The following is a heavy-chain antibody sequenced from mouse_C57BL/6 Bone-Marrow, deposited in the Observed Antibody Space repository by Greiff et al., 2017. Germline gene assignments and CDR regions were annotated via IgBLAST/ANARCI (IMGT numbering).Heavy chain of an antibody. V-gene: IGHV2-2*01. CDR1: GFSLTSYG. CDR3: ARKTSYQRGWDFDV. Sequence: VQLQESGPGLVQPSQSLSITCTVSGFSLTSYGVHWVRQSPGKGLEWLGVLWSGGSTDYNAAFISRLSISKDNSKSKVFFIMNSLQADDTAIYYCARKTSYQRGWDFDVWGTGTTGTVSS. D-gene: IGHD6-5*01. J-gene: IGHJ1*03. CDR2: LWSGGST.